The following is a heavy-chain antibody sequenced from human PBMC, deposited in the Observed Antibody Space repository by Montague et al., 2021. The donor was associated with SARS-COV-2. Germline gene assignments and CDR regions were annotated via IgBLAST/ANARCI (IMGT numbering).Heavy chain of an antibody. J-gene: IGHJ5*02. CDR3: ARGADYDFWSGFLRYKWFDP. D-gene: IGHD3-3*01. CDR1: GGSLSGYY. Sequence: ETLSLTCAVYGGSLSGYYWAWIRQTPAKGLEWIGEINHRGSTNYNPSLKSRLTISVDTSKKQFSLKLNSMTAADTAVYYCARGADYDFWSGFLRYKWFDPWGLGTPVTVSS. CDR2: INHRGST. V-gene: IGHV4-34*01.